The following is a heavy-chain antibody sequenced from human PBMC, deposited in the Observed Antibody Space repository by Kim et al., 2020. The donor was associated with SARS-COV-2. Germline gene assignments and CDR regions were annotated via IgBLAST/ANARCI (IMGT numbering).Heavy chain of an antibody. D-gene: IGHD2-21*01. J-gene: IGHJ5*01. CDR2: ISNDNGDT. CDR1: GYTFTNIG. V-gene: IGHV1-18*01. CDR3: SRDWEFIRGHCEYCFDP. Sequence: ASVKVSCEASGYTFTNIGISWVRQAPGQGLEGMAWISNDNGDTNYAQKFRDRVTVTTDTSTSTVYMELRSLRSDDTAVYFCSRDWEFIRGHCEYCFDPWGQGTLVSVSS.